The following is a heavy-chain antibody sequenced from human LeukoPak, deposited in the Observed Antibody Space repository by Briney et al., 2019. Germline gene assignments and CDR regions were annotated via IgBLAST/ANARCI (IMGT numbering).Heavy chain of an antibody. D-gene: IGHD6-13*01. CDR1: GGSVSSGSYY. CDR3: ARGREYSSSWYALGY. CDR2: IYYSGST. J-gene: IGHJ4*02. V-gene: IGHV4-61*01. Sequence: SETLSLTCTVSGGSVSSGSYYWSWIRQPPGKGLEWIGYIYYSGSTNYNPSLKSRVTISVDTSKNQFSLKLSSVTAADTAVYYCARGREYSSSWYALGYWCQGTLVTVSS.